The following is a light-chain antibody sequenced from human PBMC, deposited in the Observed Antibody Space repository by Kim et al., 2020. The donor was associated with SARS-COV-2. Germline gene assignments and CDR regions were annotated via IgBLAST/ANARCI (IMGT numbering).Light chain of an antibody. CDR1: QSVSSSY. Sequence: PGERVTLSCRASQSVSSSYLTWYQQKPGQAPRLLIYGASTRATGIPARFSGSGSGTDFTLTISSLQPEDFAVYYCQQDYGGTFGQGTKVDIK. J-gene: IGKJ1*01. CDR3: QQDYGGT. V-gene: IGKV3D-7*01. CDR2: GAS.